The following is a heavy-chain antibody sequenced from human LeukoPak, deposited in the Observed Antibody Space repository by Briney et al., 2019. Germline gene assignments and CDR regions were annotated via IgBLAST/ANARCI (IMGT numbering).Heavy chain of an antibody. CDR2: IIPIFGTA. D-gene: IGHD3-22*01. J-gene: IGHJ4*02. CDR1: GGTFSNSA. V-gene: IGHV1-69*06. CDR3: ARAGKYDSSGYYTNFDY. Sequence: SVKVSCKASGGTFSNSAISWVRQAPGQGLEWMGGIIPIFGTANYAQKFQGRVTITADKSTSTAYMELSSLRSEDTAVYYCARAGKYDSSGYYTNFDYWGQGTLVTVSS.